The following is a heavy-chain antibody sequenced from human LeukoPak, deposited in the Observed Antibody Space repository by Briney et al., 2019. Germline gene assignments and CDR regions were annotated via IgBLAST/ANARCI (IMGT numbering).Heavy chain of an antibody. J-gene: IGHJ4*02. CDR3: ASSRSTMVPWFDY. CDR2: IYYSGST. Sequence: PSETLSLTCTVSGGSISSYYWSWIRQPPGKGLEWIGYIYYSGSTNYNPSLKSRVTISVDTSKNQFSLKLSSVTAADTAVYYCASSRSTMVPWFDYWGQGTLVTVSS. CDR1: GGSISSYY. D-gene: IGHD4/OR15-4a*01. V-gene: IGHV4-59*01.